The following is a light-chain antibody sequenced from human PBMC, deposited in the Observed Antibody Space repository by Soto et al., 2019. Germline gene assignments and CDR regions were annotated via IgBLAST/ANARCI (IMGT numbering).Light chain of an antibody. Sequence: EFALKQSPGTLSLSKGERATLSCRASQTVRNNYLAWYQQKPGQAPRLLIYDASSRATGIPDRFSGGGSGTDFTLTISRLEPEDFAVYYCQQFSSYPLTFGGGTK. J-gene: IGKJ4*01. V-gene: IGKV3-20*01. CDR3: QQFSSYPLT. CDR2: DAS. CDR1: QTVRNNY.